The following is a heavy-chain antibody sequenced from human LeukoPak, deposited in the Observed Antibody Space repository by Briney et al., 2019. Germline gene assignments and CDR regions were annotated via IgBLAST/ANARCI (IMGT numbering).Heavy chain of an antibody. D-gene: IGHD6-6*01. Sequence: SETLSLTCAVYGGSFSGYYWSWIRQPPGKGLEWIGEINHSGSTNYNPSLKSRVTISVDTSKNQFSLKLSSETAADTAVYYCARGQRIAARRGGWFDPWGQGTLVTVSS. CDR3: ARGQRIAARRGGWFDP. CDR2: INHSGST. J-gene: IGHJ5*02. CDR1: GGSFSGYY. V-gene: IGHV4-34*01.